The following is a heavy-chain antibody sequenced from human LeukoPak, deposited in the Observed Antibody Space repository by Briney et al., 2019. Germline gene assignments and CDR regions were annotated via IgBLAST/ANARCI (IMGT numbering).Heavy chain of an antibody. J-gene: IGHJ4*02. Sequence: PGGSLRLSCAASGFTFSNYWMNWVRQAPGKGLEGVANIKRDGSEKYYVDSVRGRFTISRDNVKNSLYLQLSSLKAEDTGIYYCARDVYYYDSSGHDFWGQGTLVTVSS. CDR3: ARDVYYYDSSGHDF. CDR2: IKRDGSEK. V-gene: IGHV3-7*01. D-gene: IGHD3-22*01. CDR1: GFTFSNYW.